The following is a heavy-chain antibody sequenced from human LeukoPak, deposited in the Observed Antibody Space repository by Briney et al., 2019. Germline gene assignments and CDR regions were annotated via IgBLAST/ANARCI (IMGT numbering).Heavy chain of an antibody. D-gene: IGHD3-22*01. CDR2: IRYDGSSG. Sequence: GGSLRLSCAASGFTFSQYGMHWVRQAPGKGLEWVAFIRYDGSSGYYADSVRGRFTISRDNSKDMLYLQMNSLRTEDTAVYYCANYDSSGGDRTIDYWGQGTLVIASS. CDR1: GFTFSQYG. CDR3: ANYDSSGGDRTIDY. J-gene: IGHJ4*02. V-gene: IGHV3-30*02.